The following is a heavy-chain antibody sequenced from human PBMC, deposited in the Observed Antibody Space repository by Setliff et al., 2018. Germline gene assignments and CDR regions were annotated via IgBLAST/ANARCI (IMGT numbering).Heavy chain of an antibody. V-gene: IGHV4-34*01. J-gene: IGHJ4*02. CDR2: INQSGNT. Sequence: SETLSLTCTVYGGSFSDYYWGWIRQSPGKRPEWIAEINQSGNTNSNPSLNSRVSVSVDTPTNQFSLKVFSVTAADTAVYYCRFWSSYYRNDYWAQGTLVTVSS. D-gene: IGHD3-3*01. CDR1: GGSFSDYY. CDR3: RFWSSYYRNDY.